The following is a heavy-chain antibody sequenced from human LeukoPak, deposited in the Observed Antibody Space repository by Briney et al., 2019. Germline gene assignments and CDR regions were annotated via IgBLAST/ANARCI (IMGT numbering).Heavy chain of an antibody. Sequence: GGSLRLSCAASGFTFSTYSMNWVRQAPGKGLEWVSYISSSSSTIYYADSVKGRFTISRDNAKNSLFLQMNSLRDDDTAVYYCATEFRYYDILTGYYTRKDDAFDIWGQGTMVTVSS. V-gene: IGHV3-48*02. CDR1: GFTFSTYS. CDR2: ISSSSSTI. CDR3: ATEFRYYDILTGYYTRKDDAFDI. D-gene: IGHD3-9*01. J-gene: IGHJ3*02.